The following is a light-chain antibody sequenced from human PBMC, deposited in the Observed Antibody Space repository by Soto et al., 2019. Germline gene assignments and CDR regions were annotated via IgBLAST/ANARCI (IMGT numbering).Light chain of an antibody. CDR2: GVG. J-gene: IGLJ2*01. CDR3: SSYTSSSTPVV. V-gene: IGLV2-14*01. CDR1: SSDVGGYNY. Sequence: QSALIQPASVSGSPGQSITISCTGTSSDVGGYNYVSWYQQQPGKAPKLMIYGVGNRPSGVSNRFSGSKSGNTASLTISRLQAEDEADYYCSSYTSSSTPVVFGGGTQLTVL.